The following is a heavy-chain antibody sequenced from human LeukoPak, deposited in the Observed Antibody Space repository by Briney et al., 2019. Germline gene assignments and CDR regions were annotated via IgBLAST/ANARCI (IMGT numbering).Heavy chain of an antibody. CDR2: IKYDGNEE. D-gene: IGHD5-18*01. CDR3: ARDRGIQLWLDTFDY. CDR1: GFTFSSYW. Sequence: PGGSLRLSCAASGFTFSSYWMSWMRQASGKGLEWVANIKYDGNEEYYVDSVKGRFTISRDNSKNTLYLQMNSLRAEDTAVYYCARDRGIQLWLDTFDYWGQGTLVTVSS. J-gene: IGHJ4*02. V-gene: IGHV3-7*01.